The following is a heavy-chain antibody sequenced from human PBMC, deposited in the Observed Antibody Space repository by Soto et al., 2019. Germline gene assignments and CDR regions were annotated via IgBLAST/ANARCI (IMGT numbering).Heavy chain of an antibody. CDR3: VRDGSKTLRDWFDP. J-gene: IGHJ5*02. D-gene: IGHD4-17*01. CDR2: VYATGTT. Sequence: SETLSLTWSVSGGSISKFYWSWIRKTAGKGLEWMGRVYATGTTDYNPSLRSRVAMSVDISKKTFSLRLTSVTAADTGVYYCVRDGSKTLRDWFDPWGQGKLVNVS. V-gene: IGHV4-4*07. CDR1: GGSISKFY.